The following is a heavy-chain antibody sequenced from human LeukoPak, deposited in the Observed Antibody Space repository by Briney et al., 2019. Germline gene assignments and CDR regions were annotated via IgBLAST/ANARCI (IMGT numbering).Heavy chain of an antibody. CDR2: ISNAAGPT. CDR3: AKVGLLVYDFAS. J-gene: IGHJ5*01. D-gene: IGHD5/OR15-5a*01. V-gene: IGHV3-23*01. Sequence: PGGSLRLSCATSGFTFGTYAMSWVRQGPGKGLEWVARISNAAGPTNYADSVTGRFTITRDNSHNTLYLQMSRLRVEDTTEYYCAKVGLLVYDFASWGQGTLVMVSS. CDR1: GFTFGTYA.